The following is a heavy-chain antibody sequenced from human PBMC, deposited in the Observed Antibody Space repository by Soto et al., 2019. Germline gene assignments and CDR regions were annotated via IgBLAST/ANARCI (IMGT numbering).Heavy chain of an antibody. J-gene: IGHJ5*02. CDR2: ISGSGGST. D-gene: IGHD6-19*01. CDR3: AHDPHNPRQWLEHGWFDP. V-gene: IGHV3-23*01. Sequence: GGSLRLSCAASGFTFSSYAMSWVRQAPGKGLEWVSAISGSGGSTYYADSVKGRFTISRDNSKNTLYLQMNSLRAEDTAVYYCAHDPHNPRQWLEHGWFDPWGQGTLVTVSS. CDR1: GFTFSSYA.